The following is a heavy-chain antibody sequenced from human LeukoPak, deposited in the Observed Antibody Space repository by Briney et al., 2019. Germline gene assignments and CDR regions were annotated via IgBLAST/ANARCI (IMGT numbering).Heavy chain of an antibody. CDR3: ARVGGSSWYKGGDY. Sequence: GTSVKVSCKASGYTFTSYGISWVRQAPGQGLEWMGWISAYNGNTNYAQKLQGRVTMTTDTSTSTAYMELRSLRSDDTAVYYGARVGGSSWYKGGDYWGQGTLVTVSS. CDR1: GYTFTSYG. V-gene: IGHV1-18*01. J-gene: IGHJ4*02. D-gene: IGHD6-13*01. CDR2: ISAYNGNT.